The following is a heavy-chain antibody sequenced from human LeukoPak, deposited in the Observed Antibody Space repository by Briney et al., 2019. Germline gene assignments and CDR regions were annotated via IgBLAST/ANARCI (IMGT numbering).Heavy chain of an antibody. CDR1: GGSFSGYY. CDR3: ARGRYCLGYCSGGSLGGPYFDY. D-gene: IGHD2-15*01. J-gene: IGHJ4*02. CDR2: INHSGST. Sequence: PSETLSLTCAVYGGSFSGYYWSWIRQPTGKGLEWIGEINHSGSTNYNPSLKSRVTISVDTSKNQFSLKLSSVTAADTAVYYCARGRYCLGYCSGGSLGGPYFDYWGQGTLVTVSS. V-gene: IGHV4-34*01.